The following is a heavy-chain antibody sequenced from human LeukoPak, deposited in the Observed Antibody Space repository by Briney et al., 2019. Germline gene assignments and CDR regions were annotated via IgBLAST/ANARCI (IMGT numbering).Heavy chain of an antibody. V-gene: IGHV4-39*01. Sequence: SETLSLTCTVSGGSISSRSYYWGWIRQPPGKGLEWIGSIYYSGSTYYNPSLKSRVTISVDTSKNQFSLKLSSVTAADTAVYYCALANYDILTGYSNWFDPWGQGTLVTVSS. CDR1: GGSISSRSYY. D-gene: IGHD3-9*01. CDR3: ALANYDILTGYSNWFDP. CDR2: IYYSGST. J-gene: IGHJ5*02.